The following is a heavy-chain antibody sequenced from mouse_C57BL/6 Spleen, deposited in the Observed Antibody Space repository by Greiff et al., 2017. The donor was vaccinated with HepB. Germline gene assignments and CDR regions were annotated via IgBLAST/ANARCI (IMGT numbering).Heavy chain of an antibody. Sequence: EVQLQESGGGLVKPGGSLKLSCAASGFTFSDYGMHWVRQAPEKGLEWVAYISSGSSTIYYADTVKGRFTISRDNAKNTLFLQMTSLRSEDTAMYYCARDTTVLYYYAMDYWGQGTSVTVSS. CDR3: ARDTTVLYYYAMDY. CDR1: GFTFSDYG. V-gene: IGHV5-17*01. D-gene: IGHD1-1*01. J-gene: IGHJ4*01. CDR2: ISSGSSTI.